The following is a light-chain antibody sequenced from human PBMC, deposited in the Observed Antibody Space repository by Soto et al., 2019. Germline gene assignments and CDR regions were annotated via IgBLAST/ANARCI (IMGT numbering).Light chain of an antibody. CDR1: QSVNNY. CDR2: DAS. Sequence: EIVLTQSPATLSLSPGERATLSCRASQSVNNYLAWYQQKPGQAPRLLIYDASNRATGIPDRFSGSGSGTDFTLTISSLEPEDCAVYYCQQRNDWPLTFGGGTKVEIK. J-gene: IGKJ4*01. V-gene: IGKV3-11*01. CDR3: QQRNDWPLT.